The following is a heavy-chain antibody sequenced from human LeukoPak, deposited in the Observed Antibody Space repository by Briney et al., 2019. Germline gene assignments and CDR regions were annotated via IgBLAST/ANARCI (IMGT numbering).Heavy chain of an antibody. V-gene: IGHV1-18*01. CDR3: ARDISWATAMVTPLDY. Sequence: ASVKVSCKASGYTFTSYGISWVRQAPGQGLEWMGWISAYNGNTNYAQKLQGRVTMTTDTSTSTAYMELRSLRSDDTAVYYCARDISWATAMVTPLDYWGQGTLVTVSS. CDR2: ISAYNGNT. CDR1: GYTFTSYG. J-gene: IGHJ4*02. D-gene: IGHD5-18*01.